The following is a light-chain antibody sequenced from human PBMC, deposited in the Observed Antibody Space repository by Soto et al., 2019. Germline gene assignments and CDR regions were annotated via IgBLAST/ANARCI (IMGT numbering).Light chain of an antibody. CDR2: GAS. CDR1: QSVRSSY. Sequence: EIVLTQSPGTLSLSPGERPTLSCRASQSVRSSYLAWYQQKPGQAPRLLIYGASSRATGIPDRFSGSGSGTDFTLTISRLEPEDFAVYYCQQYGSSITFGPGTKVDIK. J-gene: IGKJ3*01. V-gene: IGKV3-20*01. CDR3: QQYGSSIT.